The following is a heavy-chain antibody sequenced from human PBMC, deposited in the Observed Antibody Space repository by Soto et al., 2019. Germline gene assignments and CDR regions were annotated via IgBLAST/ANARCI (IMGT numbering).Heavy chain of an antibody. CDR2: IYYSGST. CDR1: GGSISSYY. Sequence: SETLSLTCTVSGGSISSYYWSWIRQPPGKGLEWIGYIYYSGSTNYNPSLKSRVTISVDTSKNQFSLKLSSVTAADTAVYYCAKDSLRFLEWSPIFDYMDVWGKGTTVTVSS. D-gene: IGHD3-3*01. J-gene: IGHJ6*03. CDR3: AKDSLRFLEWSPIFDYMDV. V-gene: IGHV4-59*01.